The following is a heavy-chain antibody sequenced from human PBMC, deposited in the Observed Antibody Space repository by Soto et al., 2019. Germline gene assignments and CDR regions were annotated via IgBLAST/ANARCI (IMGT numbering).Heavy chain of an antibody. J-gene: IGHJ6*02. D-gene: IGHD2-21*02. CDR2: VFYTGRA. Sequence: SETLSLTCTVSGGSLGSYYWSWIRQPPGRGLDWIGYVFYTGRANYNASLKSRVSISLDTSNYQFSLKLSSVTAADTAVCYCARDGDGRMSTNPYYYNGMGVWGPGTTVTVSS. CDR3: ARDGDGRMSTNPYYYNGMGV. V-gene: IGHV4-59*01. CDR1: GGSLGSYY.